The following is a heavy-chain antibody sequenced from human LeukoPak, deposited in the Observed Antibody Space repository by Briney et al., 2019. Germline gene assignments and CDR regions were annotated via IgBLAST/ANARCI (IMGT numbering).Heavy chain of an antibody. Sequence: GGSLRLSCAASAFTFRSYAMRWVRQAGGKGLEWVSAISGSGGSTYYADSVKGRFTISRDNSKNTLYLQMSSLRAEDTAVYYCAKPKDNSLYCFDYWGQGTLVTVSS. D-gene: IGHD1-20*01. CDR1: AFTFRSYA. J-gene: IGHJ4*02. V-gene: IGHV3-23*01. CDR2: ISGSGGST. CDR3: AKPKDNSLYCFDY.